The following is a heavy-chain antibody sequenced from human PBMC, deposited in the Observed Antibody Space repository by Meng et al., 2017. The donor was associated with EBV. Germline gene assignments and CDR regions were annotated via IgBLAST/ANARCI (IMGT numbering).Heavy chain of an antibody. Sequence: QEQLVQAAAEVKKPRSPANVSCKSSGGPFRYYAISWVRYAPGQGLEWLGGFLPRLGAPNYAQKFHGRVKITADESTSIHYMDLSSLRSEDTAIYYCASESGRGYTPDYWGQGTLVTVSS. J-gene: IGHJ4*02. CDR1: GGPFRYYA. V-gene: IGHV1-69*01. CDR2: FLPRLGAP. D-gene: IGHD3-10*01. CDR3: ASESGRGYTPDY.